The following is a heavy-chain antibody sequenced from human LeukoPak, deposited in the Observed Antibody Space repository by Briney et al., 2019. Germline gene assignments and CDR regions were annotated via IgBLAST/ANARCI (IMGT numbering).Heavy chain of an antibody. D-gene: IGHD3-10*01. CDR3: ARGLLVRGVAHPNFDY. CDR2: IYSGGVT. V-gene: IGHV3-66*01. Sequence: GGSLRLSCAASGFIVSSNYMSWVRQAPGKGLEWVSVIYSGGVTYYVDSVKGRFTISRDNSKNTLYLQMNSLRVEDTAVYYCARGLLVRGVAHPNFDYWGQGTLVTVSS. J-gene: IGHJ4*02. CDR1: GFIVSSNY.